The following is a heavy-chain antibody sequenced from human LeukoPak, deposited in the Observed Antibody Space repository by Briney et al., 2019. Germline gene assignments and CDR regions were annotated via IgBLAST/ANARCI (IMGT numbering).Heavy chain of an antibody. J-gene: IGHJ4*02. CDR3: AKIDSDNRGYYVY. CDR1: GFAFSSYW. Sequence: GGSLRLSCAASGFAFSSYWMGWVRQAPGKGLEWVAHIRPDGSAMHYVDSVRGRFTISRDNAKNSLSLQMNSLRAEDTAVYYCAKIDSDNRGYYVYWGQGALVPVSS. CDR2: IRPDGSAM. D-gene: IGHD3-22*01. V-gene: IGHV3-7*02.